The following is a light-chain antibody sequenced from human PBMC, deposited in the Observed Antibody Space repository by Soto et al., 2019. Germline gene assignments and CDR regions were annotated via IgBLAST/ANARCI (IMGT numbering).Light chain of an antibody. CDR2: DVT. V-gene: IGLV2-14*01. Sequence: QSALSQPASVSGSPGQSITISCTGTSSDVGGFEYVSWYQHQPGKAPKLIIYDVTTRPSGVSNRFSGSKSGNTASLTISGIQAEDEGDYYCQSYDNSLSVYVFGTGTKVTVL. CDR1: SSDVGGFEY. CDR3: QSYDNSLSVYV. J-gene: IGLJ1*01.